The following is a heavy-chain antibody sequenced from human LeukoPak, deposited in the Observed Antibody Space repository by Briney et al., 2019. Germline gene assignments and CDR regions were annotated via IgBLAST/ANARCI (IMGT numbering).Heavy chain of an antibody. CDR3: ARGWASSRRKAFDI. CDR1: GFTFSSYW. D-gene: IGHD3-16*01. CDR2: IIQDGSEK. J-gene: IGHJ3*02. V-gene: IGHV3-7*03. Sequence: GGSLRLSCAASGFTFSSYWMNWLRQAPGKGLEWVANIIQDGSEKFYVDSVKGRFTISRDNAKNSLYLQLNSLRAEDTAVYYCARGWASSRRKAFDIWGQGTMVSVSS.